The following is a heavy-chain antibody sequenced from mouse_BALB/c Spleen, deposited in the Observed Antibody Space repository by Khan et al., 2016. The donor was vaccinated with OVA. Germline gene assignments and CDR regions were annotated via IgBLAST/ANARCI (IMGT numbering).Heavy chain of an antibody. V-gene: IGHV1S135*01. CDR2: IDPFSGDT. Sequence: VQLKQSGPELMKPGASVKISCKASGYSFTSYYIHWVMESHGKSLEWIGYIDPFSGDTTYNQKFKGKATLTVDKSSSTAYILLSNLTSEDSAVYYCTRRGYGAWFTYWGQGTLVTVSA. CDR3: TRRGYGAWFTY. CDR1: GYSFTSYY. D-gene: IGHD2-2*01. J-gene: IGHJ3*01.